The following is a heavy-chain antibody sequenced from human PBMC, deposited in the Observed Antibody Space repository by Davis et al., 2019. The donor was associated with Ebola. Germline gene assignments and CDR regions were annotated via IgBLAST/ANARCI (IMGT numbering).Heavy chain of an antibody. V-gene: IGHV4-59*01. CDR1: GASISSYF. CDR3: ARDDAAGGLGYFDY. J-gene: IGHJ4*02. Sequence: SETLSLTCSVSGASISSYFWGWIRQPPGKELEWIGYISYTGRTNYTPSLKSRVTISTDTSKNQFSLKLTSVTAADTAEYYCARDDAAGGLGYFDYWSQGTLVTVSS. CDR2: ISYTGRT. D-gene: IGHD6-13*01.